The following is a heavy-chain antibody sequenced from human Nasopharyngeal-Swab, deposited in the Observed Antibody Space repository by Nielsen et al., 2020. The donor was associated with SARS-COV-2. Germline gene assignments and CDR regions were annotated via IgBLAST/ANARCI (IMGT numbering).Heavy chain of an antibody. CDR3: ARVLTTTVTIDY. CDR2: IYYSGST. J-gene: IGHJ4*02. CDR1: GGSVSSGSYY. D-gene: IGHD4-17*01. V-gene: IGHV4-61*01. Sequence: SETLSLTCTVSGGSVSSGSYYWSWIRQPPGKGLEWIGYIYYSGSTNYNPSLKSRVTISVDTSKNQFSLKLGSVTAADTAVYYCARVLTTTVTIDYWGQGTLVTVSS.